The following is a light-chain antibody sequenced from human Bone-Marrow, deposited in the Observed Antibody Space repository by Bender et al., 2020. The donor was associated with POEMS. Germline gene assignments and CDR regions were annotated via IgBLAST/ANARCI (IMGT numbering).Light chain of an antibody. Sequence: QSALTQPPSASGSPGQSVTISCTGTSSDVGGYNYVPWYQQHPGKAPKLMIRDVNKRPSGVPDRFSGSKSGNTASLTVSGLQAEDEADYYCSSYAGSNWVFGGGTKLTVL. CDR3: SSYAGSNWV. V-gene: IGLV2-8*01. J-gene: IGLJ3*02. CDR1: SSDVGGYNY. CDR2: DVN.